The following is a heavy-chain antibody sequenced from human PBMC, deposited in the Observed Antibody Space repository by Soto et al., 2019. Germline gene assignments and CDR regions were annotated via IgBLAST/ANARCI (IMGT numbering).Heavy chain of an antibody. CDR3: ARDTREITMVRGVHAAYYYYGMDV. CDR1: GFTFSSYA. D-gene: IGHD3-10*01. V-gene: IGHV3-30-3*01. CDR2: ISYDGSNK. Sequence: GGSLRLSCAASGFTFSSYAMHWVRQAPGKGLEWVAVISYDGSNKYYADSVKGRFTISRDNSKNTLYLQMNSLRAEDTAVYYCARDTREITMVRGVHAAYYYYGMDVWGQGTTVTVSS. J-gene: IGHJ6*02.